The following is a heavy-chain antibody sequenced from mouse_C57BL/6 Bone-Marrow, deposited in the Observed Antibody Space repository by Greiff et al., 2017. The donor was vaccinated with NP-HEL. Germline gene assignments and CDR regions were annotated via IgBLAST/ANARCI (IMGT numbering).Heavy chain of an antibody. CDR3: TRRNTYGNYAMDY. Sequence: VHVKQSGTVLARPGASVKMSCKTSGYTFTSYWMHWVKQRPGQGLEWIGAIYPGNSDTSYTQKFKGKAKLTAVTSASTAYMELSSLTNEDSAVYYCTRRNTYGNYAMDYWGQGTSVTVSS. J-gene: IGHJ4*01. CDR2: IYPGNSDT. V-gene: IGHV1-5*01. D-gene: IGHD2-1*01. CDR1: GYTFTSYW.